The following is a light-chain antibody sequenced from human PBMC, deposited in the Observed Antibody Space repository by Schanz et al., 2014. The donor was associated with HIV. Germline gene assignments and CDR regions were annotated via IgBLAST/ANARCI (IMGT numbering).Light chain of an antibody. CDR3: TSYTTNRTVA. J-gene: IGLJ2*01. Sequence: QSALTQPASVSGSPGQSITISCTGTSSDVGGYNYVPRYQQHPGKAPKLMLYDVSNRPSGVSNRFSGSKSGNTASLTISGLQAEDEADYYCTSYTTNRTVAFGGGTKLTVL. CDR2: DVS. CDR1: SSDVGGYNY. V-gene: IGLV2-14*03.